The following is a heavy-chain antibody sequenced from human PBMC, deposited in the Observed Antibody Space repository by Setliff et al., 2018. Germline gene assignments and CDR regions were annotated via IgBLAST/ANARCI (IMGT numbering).Heavy chain of an antibody. CDR1: GDSISNSDYY. V-gene: IGHV4-39*07. CDR3: AGGAFGSRWYVRPWFDP. D-gene: IGHD6-13*01. Sequence: SETLSLTCIVAGDSISNSDYYWGWIRHPPGKGLEWIGDIDQSGSTNYNPSLKSRLTISVDTSKNQFSLSLSSVTAADTAVYYCAGGAFGSRWYVRPWFDPWGQGTLVTVSS. CDR2: IDQSGST. J-gene: IGHJ5*02.